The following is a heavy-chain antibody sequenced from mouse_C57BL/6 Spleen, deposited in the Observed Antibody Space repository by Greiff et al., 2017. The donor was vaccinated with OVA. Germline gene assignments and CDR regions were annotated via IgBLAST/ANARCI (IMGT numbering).Heavy chain of an antibody. Sequence: VKLQQPGAELVRPGSSVKLSCKASGYTFTSYWMHWVKQRPIQGLEWIGNIDPSDSETHYNQKFKDKATLTVDKSSSTAYMQLSSLTSEDSAVYYCARDGSSLYWYFDVWGTGTTVTVSS. CDR2: IDPSDSET. V-gene: IGHV1-52*01. D-gene: IGHD1-1*01. CDR1: GYTFTSYW. CDR3: ARDGSSLYWYFDV. J-gene: IGHJ1*03.